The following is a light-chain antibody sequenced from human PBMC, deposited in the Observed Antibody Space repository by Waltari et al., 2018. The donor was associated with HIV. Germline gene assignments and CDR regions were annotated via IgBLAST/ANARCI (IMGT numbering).Light chain of an antibody. CDR2: KDS. V-gene: IGLV3-27*01. CDR1: VLAKKY. CDR3: CSAADNNGWV. J-gene: IGLJ3*02. Sequence: SYELTQPSSVSVSPGQPARITCSGDVLAKKYARWFQQKPAQAPVLGVYKDSERPSGIPDRCSGSSSGTTVTLTISGAQVEDEADYYCCSAADNNGWVFGGGTKLTVL.